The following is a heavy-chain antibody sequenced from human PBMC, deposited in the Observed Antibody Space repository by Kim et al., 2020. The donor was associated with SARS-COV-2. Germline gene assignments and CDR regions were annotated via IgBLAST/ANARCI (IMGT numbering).Heavy chain of an antibody. V-gene: IGHV1-69*13. CDR1: GGTFSSYA. CDR3: ARVWDWSGYSSSWYFLGGAEKYYYYGMDV. CDR2: IIPIFGTA. Sequence: SVKVSCKASGGTFSSYAISWVRQAPGQGLEWMGGIIPIFGTANYAQKFQGRVTITADESTSTAYMELSSLRSEDTAVYYCARVWDWSGYSSSWYFLGGAEKYYYYGMDVWGQGTTVTVSS. J-gene: IGHJ6*02. D-gene: IGHD6-13*01.